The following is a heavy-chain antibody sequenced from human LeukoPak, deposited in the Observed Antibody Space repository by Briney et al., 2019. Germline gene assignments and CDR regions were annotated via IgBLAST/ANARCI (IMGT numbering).Heavy chain of an antibody. V-gene: IGHV3-23*01. Sequence: GGSLRLSCAASGFTFSSYAMSWVRQAPGKGLEWVSAISGSGGSTYYADSVKGRFTIPRDNSKNTLYLQMNSLRAEDTAVYYCAKYFHYYDSSGYFPDAFDIWGQGTMVTVSS. D-gene: IGHD3-22*01. CDR1: GFTFSSYA. CDR3: AKYFHYYDSSGYFPDAFDI. J-gene: IGHJ3*02. CDR2: ISGSGGST.